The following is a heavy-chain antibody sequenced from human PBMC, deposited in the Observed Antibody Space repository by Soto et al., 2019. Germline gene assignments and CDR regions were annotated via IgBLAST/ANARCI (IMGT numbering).Heavy chain of an antibody. CDR2: IIPIFGTA. V-gene: IGHV1-69*12. CDR1: GGTFSSYA. CDR3: ARDPLDGYNFWYFDL. J-gene: IGHJ2*01. D-gene: IGHD5-12*01. Sequence: QVQLVQSGAEVKKPGSSVKVSCKASGGTFSSYAISWVRQAPGQGLEWMGGIIPIFGTANYAQKFQGRVTITADESTSTAYMELSSLRSEDTAVYHCARDPLDGYNFWYFDLWGRGTLVTVSS.